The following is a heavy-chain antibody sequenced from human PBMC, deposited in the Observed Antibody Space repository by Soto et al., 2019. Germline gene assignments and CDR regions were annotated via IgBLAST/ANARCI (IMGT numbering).Heavy chain of an antibody. CDR1: GGSISSSSYY. CDR3: ARPGRGDVDP. Sequence: QLQLQESGPGLVKPSETLSLTCTVSGGSISSSSYYWGWIRQPPGKGLEWIGSIYYSGSTYYNPSLKSRVTISVDTSKNQFSLKMSSVTAADTAVYYCARPGRGDVDPWGQGTLVTVSS. CDR2: IYYSGST. V-gene: IGHV4-39*01. D-gene: IGHD3-16*01. J-gene: IGHJ5*02.